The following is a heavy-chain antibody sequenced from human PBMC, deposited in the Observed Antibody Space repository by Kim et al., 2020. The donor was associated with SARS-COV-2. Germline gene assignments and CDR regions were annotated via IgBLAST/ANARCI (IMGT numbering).Heavy chain of an antibody. CDR2: ISSSSNYI. V-gene: IGHV3-21*01. Sequence: GGSLRLSCAASGFTFNTYSMNWVRQAPGKGLEWVASISSSSNYIYYADSVKGRFTISRDNAKNSLYLQMNSLRAEDTAVYYCARGAGAFFGAFDIGGPWTMVTVSS. CDR3: ARGAGAFFGAFDI. D-gene: IGHD3-3*01. CDR1: GFTFNTYS. J-gene: IGHJ3*02.